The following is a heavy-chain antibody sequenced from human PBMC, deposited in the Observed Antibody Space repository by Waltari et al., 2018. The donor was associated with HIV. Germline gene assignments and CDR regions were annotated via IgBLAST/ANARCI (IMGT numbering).Heavy chain of an antibody. CDR1: GYSFSSYV. V-gene: IGHV1-18*04. CDR3: ARGGGDWLSETYYYSGMDV. Sequence: VHLVQSAGEVTKPGASVKVSCKTSGYSFSSYVISWVRQATGGGLEWMGWILDFDGNIKVAGSFEGRVRLTTDRSTSTAALEGRRVTSDDTAIYYCARGGGDWLSETYYYSGMDVWGQGTTVIVSS. J-gene: IGHJ6*02. D-gene: IGHD3-9*01. CDR2: ILDFDGNI.